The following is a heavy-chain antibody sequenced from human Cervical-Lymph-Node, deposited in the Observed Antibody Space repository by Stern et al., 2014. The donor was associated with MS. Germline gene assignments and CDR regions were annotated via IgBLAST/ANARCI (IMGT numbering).Heavy chain of an antibody. CDR3: ARRGTTGIDY. V-gene: IGHV4-59*08. J-gene: IGHJ4*02. D-gene: IGHD4-17*01. CDR2: IYYSGST. CDR1: GGSISNYY. Sequence: QVQLQESGPGLAKPSETLSLTCTVSGGSISNYYWSWIRQPPGKGLEWIGYIYYSGSTNYNPSLKRRVAMSVDKSKDQFSLNLTSVTAADTGVYYCARRGTTGIDYWGQGTLVTVSS.